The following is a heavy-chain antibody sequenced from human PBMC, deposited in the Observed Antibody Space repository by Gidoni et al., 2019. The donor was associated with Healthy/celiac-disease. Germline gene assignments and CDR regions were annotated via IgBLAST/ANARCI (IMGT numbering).Heavy chain of an antibody. V-gene: IGHV4-34*01. CDR3: ARSTSIAVPSGTDYYYYYMDV. Sequence: QVQLQQWGAGLLKPSETLSLTCAVYGGSFSGSYWRWLRQPPGKGLEWIGEINHSGSTNYNPSLKRRVPISVDTSKNQFSLKLSSVTAADTAVYYCARSTSIAVPSGTDYYYYYMDVWGKGTTVTVSS. D-gene: IGHD6-6*01. CDR1: GGSFSGSY. J-gene: IGHJ6*03. CDR2: INHSGST.